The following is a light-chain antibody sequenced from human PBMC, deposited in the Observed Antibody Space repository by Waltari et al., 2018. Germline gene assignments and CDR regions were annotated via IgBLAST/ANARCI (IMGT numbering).Light chain of an antibody. J-gene: IGKJ1*01. CDR2: AAA. CDR1: QGISNY. CDR3: QNYNSALRT. Sequence: DIQMTQSPSSLSASVGDRVTITCRASQGISNYLAWYQQKPGKVPKFLIYAAAALESVVRSRFSGSGSGTHFTLTISSLQPEDAATYYCQNYNSALRTFGQGTKVEIK. V-gene: IGKV1-27*01.